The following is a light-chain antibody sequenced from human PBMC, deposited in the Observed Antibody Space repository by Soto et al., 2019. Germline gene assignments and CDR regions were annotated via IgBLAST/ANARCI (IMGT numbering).Light chain of an antibody. Sequence: EIVLTQSPATLSLSPGERATLSCRASQSVSSYLAWYQQKPGQAPRLLIYDASNRVTGIPARFSGSGSGTDFTLPISSLEPEDFAVYYCQQRSNWPPYTFGQGTKLEIK. J-gene: IGKJ2*01. V-gene: IGKV3-11*01. CDR2: DAS. CDR1: QSVSSY. CDR3: QQRSNWPPYT.